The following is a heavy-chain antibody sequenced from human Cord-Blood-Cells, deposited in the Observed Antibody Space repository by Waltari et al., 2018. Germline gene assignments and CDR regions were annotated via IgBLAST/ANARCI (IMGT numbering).Heavy chain of an antibody. CDR1: GLTFGSYS. Sequence: EVQLVESGGGLVKPGGSLRLSCEASGLTFGSYSMNWVRQAPGKGLEWVSSISSSSSYIYYADSVKGRFTISRDNAKNSLYLQMNSLRAEDTAVYYCARDRGQYDYWGQGTLVTVSS. J-gene: IGHJ4*02. CDR2: ISSSSSYI. V-gene: IGHV3-21*01. CDR3: ARDRGQYDY.